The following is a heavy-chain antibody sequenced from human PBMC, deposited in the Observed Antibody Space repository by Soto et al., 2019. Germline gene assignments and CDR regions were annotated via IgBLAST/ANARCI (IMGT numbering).Heavy chain of an antibody. D-gene: IGHD4-17*01. Sequence: PGGSLRLSCAASGFTFSSYAMSWVRQAPWKGLEWVSAISGSGGSTYYADSVKGRFTISRDNSKNTLYLQMNSLRAEDTAVYYSAKDKSYGDYDGYYYYGMDVWGQGTTVTVSS. CDR2: ISGSGGST. CDR3: AKDKSYGDYDGYYYYGMDV. CDR1: GFTFSSYA. V-gene: IGHV3-23*01. J-gene: IGHJ6*02.